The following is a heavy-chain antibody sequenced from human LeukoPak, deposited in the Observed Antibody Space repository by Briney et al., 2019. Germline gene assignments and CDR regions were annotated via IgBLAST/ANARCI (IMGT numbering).Heavy chain of an antibody. D-gene: IGHD2-2*01. J-gene: IGHJ5*02. Sequence: GESLKTSCKGSGYSFTSYWIGWVRQMPGKGLEWMGIIYPGDSDTRYSPSFQGQVTISADKSISTAYLQWSSLKASDTAMYYCARHRSHCSSTSCYVDWFDPWGQGTLVTVSS. CDR1: GYSFTSYW. CDR3: ARHRSHCSSTSCYVDWFDP. CDR2: IYPGDSDT. V-gene: IGHV5-51*01.